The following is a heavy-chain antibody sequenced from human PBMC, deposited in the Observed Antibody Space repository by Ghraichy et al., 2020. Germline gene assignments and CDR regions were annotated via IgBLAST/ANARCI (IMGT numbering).Heavy chain of an antibody. Sequence: SETLSLTCTVSGGSISSYYWSWIRQPAGKGLEWIGRIYTSGSTNYNPSLKSRVTMSVDTSKNQFSLKLSSVTAADTAVYYCARATYYDFWSGYGTYYYYGMDVWGQGTTVTVSS. CDR3: ARATYYDFWSGYGTYYYYGMDV. D-gene: IGHD3-3*01. V-gene: IGHV4-4*07. J-gene: IGHJ6*02. CDR1: GGSISSYY. CDR2: IYTSGST.